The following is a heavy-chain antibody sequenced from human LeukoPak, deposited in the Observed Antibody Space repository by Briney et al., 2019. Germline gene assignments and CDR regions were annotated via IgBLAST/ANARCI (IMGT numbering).Heavy chain of an antibody. V-gene: IGHV1-46*01. CDR2: IKPSGGST. D-gene: IGHD3-10*01. Sequence: ASVKVSCKASGYTFTSYYMHWVRQAPGQGLEWMGIIKPSGGSTSYAQKVQGRVTMTRDTSTSTVYMELSSLRAEDTAVYYCARVGGSYYFDYWGQGALVTVSS. CDR3: ARVGGSYYFDY. CDR1: GYTFTSYY. J-gene: IGHJ4*02.